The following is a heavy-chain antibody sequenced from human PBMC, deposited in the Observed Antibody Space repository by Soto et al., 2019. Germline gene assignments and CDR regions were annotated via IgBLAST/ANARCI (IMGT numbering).Heavy chain of an antibody. D-gene: IGHD3-9*01. V-gene: IGHV4-39*01. Sequence: SETLSLTCSVSGDSINSDNYYWGCIRQPPGKGLEWIGSIYYRGNTYYNPSLKTRVSISLDKSKSQFSLKLNSVTAADSAVYFCARLEGLATISYYFDYWGQGTLDTVSS. J-gene: IGHJ4*02. CDR1: GDSINSDNYY. CDR3: ARLEGLATISYYFDY. CDR2: IYYRGNT.